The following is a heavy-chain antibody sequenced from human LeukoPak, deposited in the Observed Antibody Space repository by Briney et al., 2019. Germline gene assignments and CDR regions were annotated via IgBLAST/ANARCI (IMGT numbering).Heavy chain of an antibody. V-gene: IGHV1-24*01. CDR2: FDPEEGET. Sequence: ASVKVSCKVSGYTLIELSMHWVRQAPGKGLEWMGGFDPEEGETIYAQKFQGRVTMTEDTSTDTAYMELSSLRSEDTAVYYCARGPLTFHYDILTGMGGAFDIWGQGTMVTVSS. CDR1: GYTLIELS. J-gene: IGHJ3*02. D-gene: IGHD3-9*01. CDR3: ARGPLTFHYDILTGMGGAFDI.